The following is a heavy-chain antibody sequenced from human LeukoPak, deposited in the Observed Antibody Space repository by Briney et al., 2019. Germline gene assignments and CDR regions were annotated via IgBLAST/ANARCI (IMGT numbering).Heavy chain of an antibody. Sequence: SETLSLTCAVYGGSFSGYYWSWIRQPPGKGLEWIGEINHSGSTNYNPSLKSRVTISVDTSKNQFSLRLSSVTAADTAVYYCARGGRSLVAAQFDLWGRGTLVTVSS. CDR2: INHSGST. J-gene: IGHJ2*01. CDR1: GGSFSGYY. D-gene: IGHD2-15*01. CDR3: ARGGRSLVAAQFDL. V-gene: IGHV4-34*01.